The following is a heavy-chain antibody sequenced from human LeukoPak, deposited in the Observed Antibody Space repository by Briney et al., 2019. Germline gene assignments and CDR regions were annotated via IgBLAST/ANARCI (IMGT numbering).Heavy chain of an antibody. CDR3: ARGTMVRGVIPSYYYGMDV. CDR1: GYTFTSYG. J-gene: IGHJ6*04. V-gene: IGHV1-18*04. CDR2: ISACNGNT. Sequence: GASVKVSCKASGYTFTSYGISWVRQAPGQGLEWMGWISACNGNTNYAQKLQGRVTMTTDTSTSTAYMELRSLRSDDTAVYYCARGTMVRGVIPSYYYGMDVWGKGTTVTVSS. D-gene: IGHD3-10*01.